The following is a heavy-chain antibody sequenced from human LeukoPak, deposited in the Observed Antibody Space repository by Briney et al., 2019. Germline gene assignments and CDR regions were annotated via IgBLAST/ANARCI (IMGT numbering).Heavy chain of an antibody. J-gene: IGHJ5*02. D-gene: IGHD3-10*01. V-gene: IGHV4-34*01. CDR3: ARRGITMVRGVIRWFDP. Sequence: SETLSLTCAVYGGSFSGYYWSWIRQPPGKGLEWIGEINHSGSTNYNPSLKSRVTISVDTSKNQFSLKLSSVTAADTAVYYCARRGITMVRGVIRWFDPWGQGTLVTVSS. CDR2: INHSGST. CDR1: GGSFSGYY.